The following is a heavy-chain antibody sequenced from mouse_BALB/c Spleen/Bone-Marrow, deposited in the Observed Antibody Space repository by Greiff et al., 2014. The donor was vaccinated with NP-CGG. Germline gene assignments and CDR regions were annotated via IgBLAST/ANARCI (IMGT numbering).Heavy chain of an antibody. CDR2: IDPANGNT. Sequence: EVQLQQSGAELVKPGASVKLSCTASGFNIKDTYMHWVKQRPEQGLEWIGRIDPANGNTKYDPKFQGKATITADTSSNTAYLQLSSLTSEDTAVYYCAMITTGAWFAYWGQETLVTVSA. D-gene: IGHD2-4*01. J-gene: IGHJ3*01. V-gene: IGHV14-3*02. CDR1: GFNIKDTY. CDR3: AMITTGAWFAY.